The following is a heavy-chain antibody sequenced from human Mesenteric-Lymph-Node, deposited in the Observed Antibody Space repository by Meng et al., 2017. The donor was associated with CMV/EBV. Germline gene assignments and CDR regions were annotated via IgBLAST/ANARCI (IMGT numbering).Heavy chain of an antibody. V-gene: IGHV4-39*07. CDR2: IFYGGSP. Sequence: SETLSLTCTVSGGTISTTSYYWGWIRQPPGKGLEWIGIIFYGGSPCYNTSLKSRLSMSIDPSQSQFSLSLRSMTAADTAVYYCARGACPSSSCNEFRSSAFDIWGPGTMVTVSS. CDR1: GGTISTTSYY. CDR3: ARGACPSSSCNEFRSSAFDI. J-gene: IGHJ3*02. D-gene: IGHD6-13*01.